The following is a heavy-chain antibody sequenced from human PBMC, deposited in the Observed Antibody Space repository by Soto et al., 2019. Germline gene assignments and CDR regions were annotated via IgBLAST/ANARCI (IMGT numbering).Heavy chain of an antibody. CDR3: ARNRYYYGSGSYYNVSYYYGMDV. CDR2: INPSGGST. CDR1: GYTFTSYY. Sequence: VASVKVSCKASGYTFTSYYMHWVRQAPGQGLEWMGIINPSGGSTSYAQKFQGRVTMTRDTSTSTVYMELSSLRSEDTAVYYCARNRYYYGSGSYYNVSYYYGMDVWGQGATVTVSS. D-gene: IGHD3-10*01. J-gene: IGHJ6*02. V-gene: IGHV1-46*01.